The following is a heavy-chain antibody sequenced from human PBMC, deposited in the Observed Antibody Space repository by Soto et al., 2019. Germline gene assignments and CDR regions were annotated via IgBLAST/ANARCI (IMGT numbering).Heavy chain of an antibody. CDR1: GYTLTDYY. J-gene: IGHJ6*02. CDR2: INPKNGDA. V-gene: IGHV1-2*02. D-gene: IGHD1-26*01. CDR3: ARSSGSYSYYGMDV. Sequence: QVQLVQSGAEVKEPGASVKVPCKASGYTLTDYYMHWVRQAPGQNFEWIGCINPKNGDARYAENFRGRVTLTRDTSIDTVYMEMSRPRSDDTAVYFCARSSGSYSYYGMDVWGQGTTVTVSS.